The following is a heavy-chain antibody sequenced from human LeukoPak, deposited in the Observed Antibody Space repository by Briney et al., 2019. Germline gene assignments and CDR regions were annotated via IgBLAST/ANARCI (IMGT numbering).Heavy chain of an antibody. CDR3: ARGEMATIEDAFDI. CDR1: GGSISRYY. Sequence: SETLSLTCTVSGGSISRYYWTWIRQPPGKGLDWIGYIFHTGSTNYNPSLKSRVTVSIDTSKNQFSLKLSSVTAADTAVYYCARGEMATIEDAFDIWGQGTMVTVSS. V-gene: IGHV4-59*01. D-gene: IGHD5-24*01. CDR2: IFHTGST. J-gene: IGHJ3*02.